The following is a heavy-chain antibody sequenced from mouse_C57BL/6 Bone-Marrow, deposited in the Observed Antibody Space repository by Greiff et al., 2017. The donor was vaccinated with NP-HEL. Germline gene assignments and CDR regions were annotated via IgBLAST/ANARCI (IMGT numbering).Heavy chain of an antibody. Sequence: VHVKQSGAELVRPGASVKLSCTASGFNIKDDYMHWVKQRPEQGLEWIGWIDPENGDTEYASKFQGKATITADTSSNTAYLQLSSLTSEDTAVYYCTRADGSGPYYAMDYWGQGTSVTVSS. J-gene: IGHJ4*01. CDR3: TRADGSGPYYAMDY. CDR2: IDPENGDT. D-gene: IGHD1-1*01. CDR1: GFNIKDDY. V-gene: IGHV14-4*01.